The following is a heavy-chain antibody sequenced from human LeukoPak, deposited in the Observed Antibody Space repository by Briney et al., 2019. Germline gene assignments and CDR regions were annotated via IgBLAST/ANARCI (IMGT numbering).Heavy chain of an antibody. Sequence: ALVKLCCKLSGYTLTELSMHWVRQAPGKGLERIRGFDPEDGETIYAQKFQGRVTMTEDTSTDTAYMELSSLRSEDTAVYYCATDRRYSWDYYYYGMDVWGQGTTVTVSS. J-gene: IGHJ6*02. CDR3: ATDRRYSWDYYYYGMDV. V-gene: IGHV1-24*01. D-gene: IGHD1-1*01. CDR1: GYTLTELS. CDR2: FDPEDGET.